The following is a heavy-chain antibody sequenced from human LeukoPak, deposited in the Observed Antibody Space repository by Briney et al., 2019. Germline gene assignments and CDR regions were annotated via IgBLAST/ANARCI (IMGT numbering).Heavy chain of an antibody. CDR3: APDYYYFDSSGYYYFDY. V-gene: IGHV3-23*01. J-gene: IGHJ4*02. D-gene: IGHD3-22*01. CDR2: ISSGGVST. CDR1: GFTFSSYA. Sequence: PGGSLRLSCAVSGFTFSSYAMNWVRQAPGKGLEWVSGISSGGVSTYYADSVKGRFTISRDNSKNTLYLQMNSLRAEDTAVYYCAPDYYYFDSSGYYYFDYWGQGTLVTVSS.